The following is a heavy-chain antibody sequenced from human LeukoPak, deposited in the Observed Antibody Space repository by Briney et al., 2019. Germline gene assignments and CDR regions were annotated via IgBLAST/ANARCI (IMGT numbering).Heavy chain of an antibody. CDR1: GFSLTNAW. CDR3: SYYRDSGGQPNRYDY. CDR2: SKSKIDGGTI. Sequence: GGSLRLSCAVSGFSLTNAWMKWVRQAPGKGPEWIGRSKSKIDGGTIDYAAPVKGRFTISRDDSRNTLFLQMNRLRTEDTAMYYCSYYRDSGGQPNRYDYWGQGTLVTVSS. V-gene: IGHV3-15*01. D-gene: IGHD2-15*01. J-gene: IGHJ4*02.